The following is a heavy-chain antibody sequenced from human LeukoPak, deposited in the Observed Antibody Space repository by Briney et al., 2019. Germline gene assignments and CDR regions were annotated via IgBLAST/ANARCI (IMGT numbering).Heavy chain of an antibody. CDR3: ASFDSSGWHYFDY. CDR2: ISSRSGYI. CDR1: GFTFRSYE. D-gene: IGHD6-19*01. V-gene: IGHV3-21*01. Sequence: PGGSLRLSCGASGFTFRSYEMNWVRQAPGKGLEWVSSISSRSGYIYYGDSVKGRFTISRDNAKNSLYLQMNTLRAEDTAVYYCASFDSSGWHYFDYWGQGTLVTVSA. J-gene: IGHJ4*02.